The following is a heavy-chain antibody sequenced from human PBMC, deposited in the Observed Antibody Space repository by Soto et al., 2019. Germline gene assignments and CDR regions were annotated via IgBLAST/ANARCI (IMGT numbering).Heavy chain of an antibody. CDR1: GYTFTGYY. CDR3: ARDRVLSIAAAGKGGFEP. Sequence: GASVKVSCKASGYTFTGYYMHWVRQAPGQGLEWMGWINPNSGGTNYAQKFQGWVTMTRDTSISTAYMELSRLRSDDTAVYYCARDRVLSIAAAGKGGFEPWGQGTLVTVSS. J-gene: IGHJ5*02. V-gene: IGHV1-2*04. D-gene: IGHD6-13*01. CDR2: INPNSGGT.